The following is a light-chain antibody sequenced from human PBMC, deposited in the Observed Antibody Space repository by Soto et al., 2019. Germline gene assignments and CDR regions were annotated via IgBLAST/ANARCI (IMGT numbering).Light chain of an antibody. CDR1: QTINSN. CDR3: QQYHNWPPQYT. Sequence: EIVMTQSPATLSVSPGDRATVSCRASQTINSNLAWYQQKPGQAPRLLLHGASTRATGVPARFSGSGSGTEFTLTISSLQSEDFAVYYCQQYHNWPPQYTFGQGTKLQI. J-gene: IGKJ2*01. V-gene: IGKV3-15*01. CDR2: GAS.